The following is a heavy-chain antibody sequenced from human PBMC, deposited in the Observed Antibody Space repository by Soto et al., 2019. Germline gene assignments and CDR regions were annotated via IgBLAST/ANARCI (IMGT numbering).Heavy chain of an antibody. CDR2: ISAYNGNT. D-gene: IGHD3-22*01. CDR3: ARDDIYYYDSSGYVAFDI. CDR1: GYTFTIYG. Sequence: ASVKVSCKASGYTFTIYGISWVRQAPGQGLEWMGWISAYNGNTNYAQKLQGRVTMTTDTSTSTAYMELRSLRSDDTAVYYCARDDIYYYDSSGYVAFDIWGQGTMVTVSS. J-gene: IGHJ3*02. V-gene: IGHV1-18*01.